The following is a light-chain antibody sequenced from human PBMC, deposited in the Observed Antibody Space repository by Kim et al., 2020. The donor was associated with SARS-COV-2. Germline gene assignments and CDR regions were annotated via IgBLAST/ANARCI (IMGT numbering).Light chain of an antibody. V-gene: IGKV1-5*03. CDR1: QGIESW. CDR2: QAS. Sequence: SVRDSVNITGRGSQGIESWLVGYQQRLGRATNLLIYQASILESGVPSRFRGRGSGTDFSLTISSLQPDDFATYYCQQYRSYPWTFGQGTKVDIK. CDR3: QQYRSYPWT. J-gene: IGKJ1*01.